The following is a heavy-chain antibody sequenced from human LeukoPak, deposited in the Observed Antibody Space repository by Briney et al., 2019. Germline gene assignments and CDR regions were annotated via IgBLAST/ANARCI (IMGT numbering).Heavy chain of an antibody. J-gene: IGHJ4*02. CDR1: GFIFSTYG. D-gene: IGHD2-2*01. CDR3: AKDLPTPYFDY. CDR2: IRSDGSII. Sequence: GGSLRLSCAASGFIFSTYGMHWVRQAPGKGLEWVAFIRSDGSIIYYADSVRGRFTISRDNSKNTLYLQMNSLRSEDTAVYYCAKDLPTPYFDYWGQGTLVTVSS. V-gene: IGHV3-30*02.